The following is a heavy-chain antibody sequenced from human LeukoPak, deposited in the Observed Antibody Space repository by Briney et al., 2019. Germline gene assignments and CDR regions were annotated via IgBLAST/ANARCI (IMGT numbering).Heavy chain of an antibody. CDR3: AKDSVWFGETNPFDY. CDR1: GFTFSSYW. CDR2: IGSSSSYI. J-gene: IGHJ4*02. D-gene: IGHD3-10*01. V-gene: IGHV3-21*01. Sequence: PGGSLRLSCAASGFTFSSYWMSWVRQAPGKGLEWVSSIGSSSSYIFYADSVRGRFSISRDNAKNSLYLQMNSLRAEDTAVYYCAKDSVWFGETNPFDYWGQGTLVTVSS.